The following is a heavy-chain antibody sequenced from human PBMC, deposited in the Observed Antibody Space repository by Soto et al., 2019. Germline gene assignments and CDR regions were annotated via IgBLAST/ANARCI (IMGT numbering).Heavy chain of an antibody. J-gene: IGHJ4*03. CDR3: ARDGQWDSSGYYPFDY. Sequence: PGGSLRLSCAASGFTFSSYSMNWVRQAPGKGLEWVSYISSSSSSTIYYADSVKGRFTISRDNAKNSLYLQMNSLRDEDTAVYYCARDGQWDSSGYYPFDYWGRGTLVTVSS. D-gene: IGHD3-22*01. CDR1: GFTFSSYS. V-gene: IGHV3-48*02. CDR2: ISSSSSSTI.